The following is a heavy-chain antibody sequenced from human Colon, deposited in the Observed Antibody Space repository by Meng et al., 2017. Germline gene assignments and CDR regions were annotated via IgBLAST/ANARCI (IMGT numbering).Heavy chain of an antibody. J-gene: IGHJ4*02. CDR2: ISSSSSFI. D-gene: IGHD2-15*01. CDR1: GSGFTFSNYN. CDR3: AKDTGGIDY. V-gene: IGHV3-21*01. Sequence: GESLKISCAASGSGFTFSNYNMNWVRQAPGKGLEWVSSISSSSSFIYYADSVKGRFTISRDNAKNSLFLQMDSLRAEDTAVYYCAKDTGGIDYWGQGTRVTVAS.